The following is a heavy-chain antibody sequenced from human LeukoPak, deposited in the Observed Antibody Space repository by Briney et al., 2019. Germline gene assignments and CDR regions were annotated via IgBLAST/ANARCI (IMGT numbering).Heavy chain of an antibody. CDR1: GFTVSSNY. Sequence: PGGSLRLSCAASGFTVSSNYMSWVRQAPGKGLEWVSVIYSGGSTYYADSVKGRFTISRDNSKNTLYLQMNSLRAEDTAVYYCARGANYYGSGSYYVPHDYWGQGTLVTVSS. V-gene: IGHV3-53*01. J-gene: IGHJ4*02. CDR2: IYSGGST. D-gene: IGHD3-10*01. CDR3: ARGANYYGSGSYYVPHDY.